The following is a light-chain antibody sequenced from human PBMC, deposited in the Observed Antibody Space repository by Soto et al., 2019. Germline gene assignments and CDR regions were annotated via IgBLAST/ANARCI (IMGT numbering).Light chain of an antibody. V-gene: IGKV1-5*03. Sequence: DLQMTPSSPPLSASVIHITTITSPASQSISRLLDWYQQKPGKAPKLLIYEASSLESGVPSRFSGSGSGTEFTLTITSLQRDDFATYYCQQFNSDSRTFGQGTKVDIK. CDR1: QSISRL. CDR2: EAS. J-gene: IGKJ1*01. CDR3: QQFNSDSRT.